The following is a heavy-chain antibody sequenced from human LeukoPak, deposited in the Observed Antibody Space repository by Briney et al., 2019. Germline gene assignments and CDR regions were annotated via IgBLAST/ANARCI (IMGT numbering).Heavy chain of an antibody. D-gene: IGHD2-2*01. J-gene: IGHJ5*02. V-gene: IGHV3-21*01. CDR3: ARDQDCSSTSCSAGNWFDP. CDR2: ISSSSSYI. Sequence: PGGSLRLSCAASGFTFSSYSVNWVRQAPGKGLEWVSSISSSSSYIYYADSVKGRFTISRDNAKNSLYLQMNSLRAEDTAVYYCARDQDCSSTSCSAGNWFDPWGQGTLVTVSS. CDR1: GFTFSSYS.